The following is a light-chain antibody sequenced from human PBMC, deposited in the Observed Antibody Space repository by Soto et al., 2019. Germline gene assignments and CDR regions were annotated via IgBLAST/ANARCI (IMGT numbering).Light chain of an antibody. CDR1: QSVSSGY. Sequence: EIILTQSPGTLSLSPGERATLSCRASQSVSSGYIAWYQQKPGQAPRLLIYAASRRATGLPDRFSGSGSGTDFALTISRLEPEDFAVHYCQQYDDSVTWTFGQGTKVEIK. V-gene: IGKV3-20*01. J-gene: IGKJ1*01. CDR3: QQYDDSVTWT. CDR2: AAS.